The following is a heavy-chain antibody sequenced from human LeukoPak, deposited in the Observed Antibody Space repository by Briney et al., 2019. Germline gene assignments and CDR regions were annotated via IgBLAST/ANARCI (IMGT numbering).Heavy chain of an antibody. J-gene: IGHJ4*02. CDR1: GFTFDDYG. V-gene: IGHV3-20*04. D-gene: IGHD3-9*01. CDR2: INWNGGSI. Sequence: GGSLRLSCAASGFTFDDYGMSWVRQAPGKGLEWVSGINWNGGSIGYADSVKGRFTISRDNAKNSLYLQMNSLKTEDTAVYYCTTDYERYFDWSYYWGQGTLVTVSS. CDR3: TTDYERYFDWSYY.